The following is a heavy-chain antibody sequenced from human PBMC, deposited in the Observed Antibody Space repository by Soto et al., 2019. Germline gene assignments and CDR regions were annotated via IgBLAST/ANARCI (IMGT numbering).Heavy chain of an antibody. CDR2: IYYSGST. CDR1: GGSISSYY. CDR3: ARHGKSPRGLEWFQRSRWFDP. Sequence: NPSETLSLTCTVSGGSISSYYWSWIRQPPGKGLEWIGYIYYSGSTNYNPSLKSRVTISVDTSKNQFSLKLSSVTAADTAVYYCARHGKSPRGLEWFQRSRWFDPWGQGTLVTVSS. J-gene: IGHJ5*02. V-gene: IGHV4-59*08. D-gene: IGHD3-3*01.